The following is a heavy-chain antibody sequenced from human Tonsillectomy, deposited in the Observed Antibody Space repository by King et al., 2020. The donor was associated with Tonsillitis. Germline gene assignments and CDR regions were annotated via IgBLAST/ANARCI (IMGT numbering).Heavy chain of an antibody. D-gene: IGHD3-3*01. CDR2: ITSTTNTI. CDR3: ARGEQYYDFWSGYYYFDS. J-gene: IGHJ4*02. V-gene: IGHV3-48*01. CDR1: GFTFSSYS. Sequence: VQLVESGGGLVQPGGSLRLSCAASGFTFSSYSMNWVRQAPGKGLEWVSYITSTTNTIYYADFVKGRFTISRDNAKNSLFLQMNSLRAEDTAMYYCARGEQYYDFWSGYYYFDSWGQGTLVTVSS.